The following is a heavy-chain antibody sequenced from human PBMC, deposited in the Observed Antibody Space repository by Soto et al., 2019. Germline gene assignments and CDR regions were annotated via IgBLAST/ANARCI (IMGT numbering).Heavy chain of an antibody. CDR3: AHCGPEGSFDS. Sequence: QITLKESGPTLVRPTQTLTLTCTFSGFSLSATGAGVAWIRQPPGKALAWLALIYWDDDTFYSQSLKTRLTITKDTSKNQVVLTMTNLDPPDTATYYCAHCGPEGSFDSWGQGTLVTVSS. J-gene: IGHJ4*02. CDR1: GFSLSATGAG. CDR2: IYWDDDT. V-gene: IGHV2-5*02.